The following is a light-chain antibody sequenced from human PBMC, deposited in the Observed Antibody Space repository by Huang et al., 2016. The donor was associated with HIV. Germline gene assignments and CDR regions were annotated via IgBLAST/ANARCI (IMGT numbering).Light chain of an antibody. CDR1: QSVSSN. CDR2: GAS. V-gene: IGKV3-15*01. Sequence: EIVMTQSPGTLSMSPGGRATLSCRASQSVSSNLAWYQQKPGQAPRLLIYGASTRATGIPTRFSASGSGTEFTLTISSLQSEDFAFYYCQQYSNWPPYTFGQGTKLEIK. CDR3: QQYSNWPPYT. J-gene: IGKJ2*01.